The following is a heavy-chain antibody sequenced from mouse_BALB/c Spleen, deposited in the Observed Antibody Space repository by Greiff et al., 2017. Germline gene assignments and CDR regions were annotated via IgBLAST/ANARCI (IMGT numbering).Heavy chain of an antibody. D-gene: IGHD2-4*01. CDR2: IYPGNGDT. V-gene: IGHV1-12*01. Sequence: QVQLQQPGAELVKPGASVKMSCKASGYTFTSYNMHWVKQTPGQGLEWIGAIYPGNGDTSYNQKFKGKATLTADKSSSTAYMQLSSLTSEDSAVYYCARSGLRTYYAMDYWGQGTSVTVSS. J-gene: IGHJ4*01. CDR3: ARSGLRTYYAMDY. CDR1: GYTFTSYN.